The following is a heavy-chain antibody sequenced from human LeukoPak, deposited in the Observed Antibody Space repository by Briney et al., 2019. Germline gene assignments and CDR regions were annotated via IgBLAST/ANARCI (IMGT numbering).Heavy chain of an antibody. J-gene: IGHJ5*02. CDR3: ARVDLRYSSGWYTSGENWFDP. Sequence: SETLSLTCAVYGGSFSGYYWSWIRQPPGKGLEWTGEINHSGSTNYNPSLKSRVTISVDTSKNQFSLKLSSVTAADTAVYYCARVDLRYSSGWYTSGENWFDPWGQGTLVTVSS. CDR1: GGSFSGYY. D-gene: IGHD6-19*01. V-gene: IGHV4-34*01. CDR2: INHSGST.